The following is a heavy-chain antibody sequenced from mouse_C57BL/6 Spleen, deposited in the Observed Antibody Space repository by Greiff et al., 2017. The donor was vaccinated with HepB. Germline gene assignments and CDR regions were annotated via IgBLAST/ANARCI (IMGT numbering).Heavy chain of an antibody. CDR2: INPNNGGT. D-gene: IGHD2-3*01. CDR3: ARYYDGYYRYFDV. J-gene: IGHJ1*03. Sequence: EVQLQQSGPELVKPGASVKISCKASGYTFTDYYMNWVKQSHGKSLEWIGDINPNNGGTSYNQKFKGKATLTVDKSSSTAYMELRSLTSEDSAVYDCARYYDGYYRYFDVWGTGTTVTVSS. CDR1: GYTFTDYY. V-gene: IGHV1-26*01.